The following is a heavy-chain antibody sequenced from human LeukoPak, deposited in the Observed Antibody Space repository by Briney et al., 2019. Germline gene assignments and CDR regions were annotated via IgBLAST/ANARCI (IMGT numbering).Heavy chain of an antibody. J-gene: IGHJ6*02. CDR1: GFTFSSYW. Sequence: PGGSLRLSCAASGFTFSSYWMSWVRQAPGKGLEWVANIKQDGSEKYYVDSVKGRFAISRDNAKNSLYLQMNSLRAEDTAVYYCARDKGITTVRGVRGMDVWGQGTRSPSP. V-gene: IGHV3-7*03. D-gene: IGHD3-10*01. CDR2: IKQDGSEK. CDR3: ARDKGITTVRGVRGMDV.